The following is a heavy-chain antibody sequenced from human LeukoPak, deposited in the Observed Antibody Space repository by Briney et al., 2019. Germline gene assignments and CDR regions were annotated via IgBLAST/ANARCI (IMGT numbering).Heavy chain of an antibody. J-gene: IGHJ4*02. CDR2: ISGSGGST. CDR3: AKERLTTTTFDS. Sequence: GGSLRLSCAASGFTFSSYAMSWVRQAPGKGLEWVSFISGSGGSTYYADSVKGRFTISRDNGKNTLSLQMSSLRAEDTAVYYCAKERLTTTTFDSWGRGTLVTVSS. V-gene: IGHV3-23*01. CDR1: GFTFSSYA. D-gene: IGHD4-11*01.